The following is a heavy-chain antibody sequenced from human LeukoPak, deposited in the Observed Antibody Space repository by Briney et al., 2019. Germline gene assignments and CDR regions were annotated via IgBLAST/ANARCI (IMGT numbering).Heavy chain of an antibody. CDR3: ARHNGAYSSSWYFAFDI. D-gene: IGHD6-13*01. CDR1: GDSISSDY. CDR2: IYYSGRT. Sequence: KPSETLSLTCIVSGDSISSDYWSWIRQPPGKGLEWIGYIYYSGRTKYNPPLKSGVTISVDTSKNQSSLKLSSLTAADTAVYYCARHNGAYSSSWYFAFDIWGQRTMVTDSS. V-gene: IGHV4-59*08. J-gene: IGHJ3*02.